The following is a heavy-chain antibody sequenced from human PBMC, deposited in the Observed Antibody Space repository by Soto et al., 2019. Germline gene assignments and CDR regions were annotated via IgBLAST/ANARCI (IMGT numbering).Heavy chain of an antibody. J-gene: IGHJ6*04. Sequence: PGGSLRLSCAASGFTFSSYDMHWVRQATGKGLEWVSAIGTAGDTYYPGSVKGRFTISRENAKNSLYLQMDSLRAEDTAVYYCARDDFVCDGGRCCGVPLDVWGKGTTVTVSS. CDR1: GFTFSSYD. D-gene: IGHD2-15*01. CDR2: IGTAGDT. V-gene: IGHV3-13*01. CDR3: ARDDFVCDGGRCCGVPLDV.